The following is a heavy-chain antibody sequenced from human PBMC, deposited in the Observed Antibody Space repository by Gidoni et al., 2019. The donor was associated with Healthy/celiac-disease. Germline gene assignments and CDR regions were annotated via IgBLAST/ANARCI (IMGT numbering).Heavy chain of an antibody. V-gene: IGHV4-61*01. CDR1: GGSVSSGSYY. D-gene: IGHD3-3*01. Sequence: QVQLQESGPGLVKPSETLSLTCTVSGGSVSSGSYYWSWIRQPPGKGLEWIGYIYYSGSTNYNPSLKSRVTISVDTSKNQFSLKLSSVTAADTAVYYCARDQGAIFGVVNNWYFDLWGRGTLVTVSS. CDR2: IYYSGST. J-gene: IGHJ2*01. CDR3: ARDQGAIFGVVNNWYFDL.